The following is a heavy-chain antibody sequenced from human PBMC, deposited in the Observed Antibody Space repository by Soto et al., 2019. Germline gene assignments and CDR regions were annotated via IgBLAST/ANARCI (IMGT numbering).Heavy chain of an antibody. CDR2: IYPGESDT. D-gene: IGHD6-19*01. CDR1: GYVFANYW. CDR3: ARAHIHGWYEHFDY. J-gene: IGHJ4*02. V-gene: IGHV5-51*01. Sequence: PGRSLKISCEASGYVFANYWIGWVRQMPGKGLEWMGIIYPGESDTTYSPSFQGHVTISADKSISTVYLQWSSLEASDTAIYYCARAHIHGWYEHFDYWGQGPPVTVSS.